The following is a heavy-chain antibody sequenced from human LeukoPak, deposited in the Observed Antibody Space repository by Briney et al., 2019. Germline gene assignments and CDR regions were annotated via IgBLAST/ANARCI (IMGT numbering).Heavy chain of an antibody. V-gene: IGHV4-31*03. CDR1: RGSICGGGSC. J-gene: IGHJ4*02. CDR3: GRLTGYISNWYTDY. D-gene: IGHD6-13*01. CDR2: IYYSGST. Sequence: PSQTLSLTSTVSRGSICGGGSCWSWIRQHPGKGLEWIGYIYYSGSTYYNPSLKSRVTISVDTSKNQFSLKLSSVTAADTAVYYCGRLTGYISNWYTDYWGQGTLVTVSS.